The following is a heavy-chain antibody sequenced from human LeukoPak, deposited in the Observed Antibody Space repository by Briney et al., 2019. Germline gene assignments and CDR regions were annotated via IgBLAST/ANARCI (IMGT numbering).Heavy chain of an antibody. CDR3: AKTGVGYCTGGSCSAADY. J-gene: IGHJ4*02. Sequence: GGSLRLSCAASGFTVSSNYMSWVRQAPGKGLEWVSVIYSGGSTYYADSVKGRFTISRDNSKNTLYLQMNSLRAEDTAVFYCAKTGVGYCTGGSCSAADYWGQGTLVTVSS. D-gene: IGHD2-15*01. CDR1: GFTVSSNY. V-gene: IGHV3-53*01. CDR2: IYSGGST.